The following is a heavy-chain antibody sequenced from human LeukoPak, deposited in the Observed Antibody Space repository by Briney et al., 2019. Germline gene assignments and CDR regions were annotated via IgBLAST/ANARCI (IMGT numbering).Heavy chain of an antibody. Sequence: ASVKVSCKASGGTFSSYAISWVRQAPGQGLEWMGGIIPIFGTANYAQKFQGRVTITTDESTSTAYMELSSLRSEDTAVHYCARAPYYDFWSGYYIPGGGAFDIWGQGTMVTVSS. CDR3: ARAPYYDFWSGYYIPGGGAFDI. CDR1: GGTFSSYA. J-gene: IGHJ3*02. CDR2: IIPIFGTA. V-gene: IGHV1-69*05. D-gene: IGHD3-3*01.